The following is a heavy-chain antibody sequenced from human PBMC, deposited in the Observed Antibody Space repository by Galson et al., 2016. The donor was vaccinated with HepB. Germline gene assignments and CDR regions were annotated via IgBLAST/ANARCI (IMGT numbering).Heavy chain of an antibody. D-gene: IGHD3-10*01. Sequence: SLRLSCAASGFTFDDYNMHWVRQAPGKGLVWVARISSDGSSPTYADSVRGRFTISRDNRQNTLYLQMNSLTTDDTALYYCGKDWGSLWDSSGKGMDVWGQGTTVIVSS. J-gene: IGHJ6*02. CDR3: GKDWGSLWDSSGKGMDV. V-gene: IGHV3-43*01. CDR1: GFTFDDYN. CDR2: ISSDGSSP.